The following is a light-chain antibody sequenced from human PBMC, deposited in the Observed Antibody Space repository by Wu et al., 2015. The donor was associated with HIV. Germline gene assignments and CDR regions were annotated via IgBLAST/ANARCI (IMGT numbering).Light chain of an antibody. V-gene: IGKV3-20*01. Sequence: EIVLTQSPGTMSLSPGERATLSCRASQSISSTYLAWYQQKPGQSPRLLIYDTSSRVTGIPDRFSGSGSGTDFTLTISRLEPEDFAVYCCQQYGSSPPTFGQGTKLQIK. CDR3: QQYGSSPPT. CDR1: QSISSTY. J-gene: IGKJ2*01. CDR2: DTS.